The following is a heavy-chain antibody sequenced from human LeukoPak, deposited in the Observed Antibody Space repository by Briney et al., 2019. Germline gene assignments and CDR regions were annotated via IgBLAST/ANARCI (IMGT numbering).Heavy chain of an antibody. V-gene: IGHV1-18*01. CDR2: ISAYNGNT. Sequence: GASVKVSCKASGYTFTSYGISWVRQAPGQGLEWMGWISAYNGNTNYAQKLQGRVTMTTDTSTSTAYMELRSLRSDDTAVYYCARGLWFGELFTPPSDYWGQGTLVTVSS. CDR3: ARGLWFGELFTPPSDY. J-gene: IGHJ4*02. D-gene: IGHD3-10*01. CDR1: GYTFTSYG.